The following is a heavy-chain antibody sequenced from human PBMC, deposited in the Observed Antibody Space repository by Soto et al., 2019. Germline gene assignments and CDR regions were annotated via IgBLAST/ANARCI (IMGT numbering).Heavy chain of an antibody. CDR1: GYNFISHY. J-gene: IGHJ4*02. CDR3: AIDYLSSKSSLSYFDY. V-gene: IGHV1-46*01. Sequence: QVLLVQSGAEVTRPGASLKVSCKASGYNFISHYIHWVRQAPGQGLEWMGFINPSGGSTTHAQNCQGRLSMTRDTSTSTVYMELSGLRSEDAAVYYCAIDYLSSKSSLSYFDYWGQGTLVTVSS. D-gene: IGHD2-2*01. CDR2: INPSGGST.